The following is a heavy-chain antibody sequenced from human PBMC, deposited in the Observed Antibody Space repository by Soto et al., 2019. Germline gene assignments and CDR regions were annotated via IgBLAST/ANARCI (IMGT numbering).Heavy chain of an antibody. D-gene: IGHD3-3*01. J-gene: IGHJ5*02. CDR1: GGSSSSYY. CDR2: IYYSGST. V-gene: IGHV4-59*01. CDR3: ARLRPTDFWSGYSNWFDP. Sequence: SEPMSLTCTVSGGSSSSYYWSWIRKPPGKGLEWIGYIYYSGSTNYNPSLKSRVNISVDTSKNQFSLKLSSVTAADTAVYYCARLRPTDFWSGYSNWFDPWGQGTLVTVSS.